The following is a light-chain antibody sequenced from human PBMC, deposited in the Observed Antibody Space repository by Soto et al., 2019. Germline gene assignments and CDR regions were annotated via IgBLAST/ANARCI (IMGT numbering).Light chain of an antibody. CDR1: QSINSRY. CDR2: GAS. Sequence: EIVLTQSPGTLSLSPGERATLSCRASQSINSRYLAWYQQKPGQAPRLLIYGASSRATGIPDRFSGSGSGKDFTLTISRLEPADFAVYYCQQFGSSPGFTFGPGTKVDIK. CDR3: QQFGSSPGFT. J-gene: IGKJ3*01. V-gene: IGKV3-20*01.